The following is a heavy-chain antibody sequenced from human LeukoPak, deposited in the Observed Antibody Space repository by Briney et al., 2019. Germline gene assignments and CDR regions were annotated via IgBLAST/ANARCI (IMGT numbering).Heavy chain of an antibody. J-gene: IGHJ3*02. D-gene: IGHD4-23*01. CDR3: ASMVVTPAFDI. CDR2: LNHSGST. V-gene: IGHV4-34*01. CDR1: GGSFSGYY. Sequence: SETLSLTCAVYGGSFSGYYWGWIRQPPGKGLERVGELNHSGSTNYNPSLKSRVTISVDTSKNQFSLKLSSVTAADTAVYYCASMVVTPAFDIWGQGTMVTVSS.